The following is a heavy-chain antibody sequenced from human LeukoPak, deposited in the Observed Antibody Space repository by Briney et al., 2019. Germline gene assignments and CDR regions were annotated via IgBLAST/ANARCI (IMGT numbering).Heavy chain of an antibody. Sequence: SKTLSLTCTVSGGSISSYYWSWIRQPPGKGLEWIGYIYYSGSTNYNPSLKSRVTISVDTSKNQFSLKLSSVTAADTAVYYCARAGTAMVPLYYYYYMDVWGKGTTVTVSS. D-gene: IGHD5-18*01. V-gene: IGHV4-59*12. CDR2: IYYSGST. CDR1: GGSISSYY. J-gene: IGHJ6*03. CDR3: ARAGTAMVPLYYYYYMDV.